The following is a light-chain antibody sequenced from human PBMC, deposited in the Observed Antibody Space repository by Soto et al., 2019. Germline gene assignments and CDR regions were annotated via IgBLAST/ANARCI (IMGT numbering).Light chain of an antibody. V-gene: IGLV2-14*01. CDR1: RLDVGGYNY. CDR3: SSYTSSSPL. Sequence: QSVLSQHASVSGSPGQSITISCSGTRLDVGGYNYVSWYQQHPGKAPQLIIYAVTHRPSGVSSRFSGSKSGNTASLTTSGLQAEDEADYYCSSYTSSSPLLGTETKVTVL. CDR2: AVT. J-gene: IGLJ1*01.